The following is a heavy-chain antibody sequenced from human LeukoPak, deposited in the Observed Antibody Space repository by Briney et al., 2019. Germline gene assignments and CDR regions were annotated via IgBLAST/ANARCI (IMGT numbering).Heavy chain of an antibody. V-gene: IGHV1-18*01. J-gene: IGHJ1*01. CDR2: ISAYNGNT. Sequence: ASVKVSCKASGYTFTSYGISWVRQAPGQGLEWMGWISAYNGNTNYAQKFQGRVTMTEDTSTDTAYMELSSLRSEDTAVYYCATDPSHSGSYSNWGQGTLVTVSS. CDR3: ATDPSHSGSYSN. D-gene: IGHD1-26*01. CDR1: GYTFTSYG.